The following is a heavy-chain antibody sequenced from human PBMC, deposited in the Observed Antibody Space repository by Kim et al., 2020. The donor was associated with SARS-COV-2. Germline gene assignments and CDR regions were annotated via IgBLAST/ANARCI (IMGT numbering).Heavy chain of an antibody. CDR2: IIPIFGTA. V-gene: IGHV1-69*13. J-gene: IGHJ5*02. CDR3: ARENYYDSSGNNWFDP. D-gene: IGHD3-22*01. Sequence: SVKVSCKASGGTFSSYAISWVRQAPGQGLEWMGGIIPIFGTANYAQKFQGRVTITADESTSTAYMELSSLRSEDTAVYYCARENYYDSSGNNWFDPWGQGTLVTVSS. CDR1: GGTFSSYA.